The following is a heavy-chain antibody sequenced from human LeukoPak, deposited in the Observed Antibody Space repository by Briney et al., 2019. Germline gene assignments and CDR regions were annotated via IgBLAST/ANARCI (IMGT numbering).Heavy chain of an antibody. V-gene: IGHV3-49*03. CDR2: IRSKAYGGTT. CDR3: TRAPGYSGYDYHFDY. Sequence: GGSLRLSCAASGFTFSSYAMSWFRQAPGKGLEWVGFIRSKAYGGTTEYAASVKGRFTISRDDSKSIAYLQMNSLKTEDTAVYYCTRAPGYSGYDYHFDYWGQGTLVTISS. CDR1: GFTFSSYA. D-gene: IGHD5-12*01. J-gene: IGHJ4*02.